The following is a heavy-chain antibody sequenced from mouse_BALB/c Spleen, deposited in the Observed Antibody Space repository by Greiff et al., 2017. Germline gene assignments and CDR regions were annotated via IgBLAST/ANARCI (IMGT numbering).Heavy chain of an antibody. V-gene: IGHV1-69*01. CDR1: GYTFTDYW. J-gene: IGHJ3*01. CDR3: EREAN. CDR2: IDTSDSYT. Sequence: VQLQQPGAELVMPGASVKMSCKASGYTFTDYWMHWVKQRPGQGLEWIGAIDTSDSYTSYNQKFKGKATLTVDESSSTAYMQLSSLTSEDSAVYYCEREANWGKGTLVTVAA.